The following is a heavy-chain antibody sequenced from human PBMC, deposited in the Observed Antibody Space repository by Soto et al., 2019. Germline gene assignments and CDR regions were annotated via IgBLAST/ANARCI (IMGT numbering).Heavy chain of an antibody. CDR1: GGSISSSSYY. D-gene: IGHD1-20*01. Sequence: SETLSLTCTVSGGSISSSSYYWGWIRQPPGKGLEWIGSIYYSGSTYYNPSLKSRVTISVDTSKSQFSLKLSSVTAADTAVYYCARRAITGTSYDYWGQGTLVTVSS. V-gene: IGHV4-39*01. CDR3: ARRAITGTSYDY. J-gene: IGHJ4*02. CDR2: IYYSGST.